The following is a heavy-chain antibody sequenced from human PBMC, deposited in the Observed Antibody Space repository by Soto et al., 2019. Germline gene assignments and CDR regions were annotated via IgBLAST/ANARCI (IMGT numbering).Heavy chain of an antibody. CDR2: ISYDGSNK. CDR3: ARDTLGIAAPMSPDY. J-gene: IGHJ4*02. D-gene: IGHD6-6*01. V-gene: IGHV3-30-3*01. Sequence: PGGSLRLSCAASGFTFSSYAMHWVRQAPGKGLEWVAVISYDGSNKYYADSAKGRFTISRDNSKNTLYLQMNSLRAEDTAVYYCARDTLGIAAPMSPDYWGQGTLVTVSS. CDR1: GFTFSSYA.